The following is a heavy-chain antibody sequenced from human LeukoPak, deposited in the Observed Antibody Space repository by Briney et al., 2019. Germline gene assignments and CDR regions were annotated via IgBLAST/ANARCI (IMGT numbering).Heavy chain of an antibody. V-gene: IGHV3-11*01. Sequence: GGSLRLSCAASGFTFSDYYMSWIRQPPGKGLEWVSYISSSGTTIYYADSVKGRFTISRDNAKNSLYLQMNSLRADDTAVYYCARDPSYYDILTGYLPYYFDCWGQGTLVTVSS. J-gene: IGHJ4*02. CDR1: GFTFSDYY. D-gene: IGHD3-9*01. CDR2: ISSSGTTI. CDR3: ARDPSYYDILTGYLPYYFDC.